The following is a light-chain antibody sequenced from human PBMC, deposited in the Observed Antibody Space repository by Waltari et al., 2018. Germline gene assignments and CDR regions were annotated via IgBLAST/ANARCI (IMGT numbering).Light chain of an antibody. CDR2: TAS. Sequence: DIQMTQSPSSVSASVGDRVALTCRASQGISSWLAWYQQKPGNAPELLIYTASTLQSGVPSRFSGSGSGTDFTLTISSLQPEDIATYYCQHTNSFPFTFGQGTKLELK. J-gene: IGKJ2*01. CDR1: QGISSW. V-gene: IGKV1-12*01. CDR3: QHTNSFPFT.